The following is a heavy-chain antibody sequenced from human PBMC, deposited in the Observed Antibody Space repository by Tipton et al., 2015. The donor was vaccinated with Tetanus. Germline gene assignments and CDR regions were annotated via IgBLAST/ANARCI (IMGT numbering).Heavy chain of an antibody. CDR3: ARGGDTYFGSSCFYDW. CDR1: GGSLFSGSFY. V-gene: IGHV4-31*03. Sequence: TLSLTCIVSGGSLFSGSFYWAWIRQPPGKGLEWIGYIYYTGNTYYNPPLKSRVTISVDTSNNQFTLRLISVTAADTAVYYCARGGDTYFGSSCFYDWWGQGTRVTVSS. J-gene: IGHJ4*02. D-gene: IGHD3-22*01. CDR2: IYYTGNT.